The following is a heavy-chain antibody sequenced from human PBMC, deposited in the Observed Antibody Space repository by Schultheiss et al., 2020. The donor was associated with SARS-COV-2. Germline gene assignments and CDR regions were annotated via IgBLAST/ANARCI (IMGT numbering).Heavy chain of an antibody. D-gene: IGHD3-22*01. Sequence: GGSLRLSCAASGFTFSSYSMNWVRQAPGKGLEWVSSISSSSSYIYYADSVKGRFTVSRDNDKNSLFLQRNSLIAEDTAVYFSAKERAGGVKVVVISTYGAYWGQGTLVTVSS. V-gene: IGHV3-21*01. J-gene: IGHJ4*02. CDR1: GFTFSSYS. CDR3: AKERAGGVKVVVISTYGAY. CDR2: ISSSSSYI.